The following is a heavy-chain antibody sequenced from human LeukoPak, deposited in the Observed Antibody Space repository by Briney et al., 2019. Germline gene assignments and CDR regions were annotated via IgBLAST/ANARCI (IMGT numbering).Heavy chain of an antibody. V-gene: IGHV4-59*01. D-gene: IGHD2-15*01. CDR3: ARDRAVGCSGGSCYSSGDAFDI. Sequence: PSETLSLTCTVSGGSISSYYWSWIRQPPGKGLEWIGYIYYSGSTNYNPSLKSRVTISVDTSKNQFSLKLSSVTAADTAVYYCARDRAVGCSGGSCYSSGDAFDIWGQGTMVTVSS. J-gene: IGHJ3*02. CDR1: GGSISSYY. CDR2: IYYSGST.